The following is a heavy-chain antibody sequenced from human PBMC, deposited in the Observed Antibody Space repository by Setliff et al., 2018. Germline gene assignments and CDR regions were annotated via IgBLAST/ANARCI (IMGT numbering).Heavy chain of an antibody. J-gene: IGHJ4*02. D-gene: IGHD3-3*01. CDR3: ARAQSWSGGPYYFDN. CDR1: GVSTRSYW. Sequence: PSETLSLTCSVSGVSTRSYWWSWIRQPPGKELEWIGYIYYSGSTNYNPSLKSRVTISIDTSKNQFSLKLSSVTAADTAVYYCARAQSWSGGPYYFDNWGQGTLVTVSS. V-gene: IGHV4-59*12. CDR2: IYYSGST.